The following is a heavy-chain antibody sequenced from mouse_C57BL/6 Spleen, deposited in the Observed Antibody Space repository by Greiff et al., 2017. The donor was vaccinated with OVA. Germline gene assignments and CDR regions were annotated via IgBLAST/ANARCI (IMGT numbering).Heavy chain of an antibody. CDR1: GFSLTSYG. D-gene: IGHD2-3*01. Sequence: VMLVESGPGLVQPSQSLSITCTVSGFSLTSYGVHWVRQSPGKGLEWLGVIWSGGSTDYNAAFISRLSISKDNSKSQVFFKMNSLQADDTAIDYCARKGLLPYYYAMDYWGQGTSVTVSS. CDR2: IWSGGST. V-gene: IGHV2-2*01. J-gene: IGHJ4*01. CDR3: ARKGLLPYYYAMDY.